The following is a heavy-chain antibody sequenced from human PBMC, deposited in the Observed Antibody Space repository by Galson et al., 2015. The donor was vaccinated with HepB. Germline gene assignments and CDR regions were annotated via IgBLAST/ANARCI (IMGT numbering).Heavy chain of an antibody. CDR2: ISRGSTDI. CDR1: GFTFSRYT. CDR3: ARDQGDCSSGNCHRLYDEGYFQD. Sequence: SLRLSCAASGFTFSRYTMHWVRQAPGKGLEWLSSISRGSTDIYYAASVKGQFTISTDNAKDSLFLQMNSLRAEDTTVYYCARDQGDCSSGNCHRLYDEGYFQDWGQGTLVTVSS. J-gene: IGHJ1*01. V-gene: IGHV3-21*01. D-gene: IGHD2-15*01.